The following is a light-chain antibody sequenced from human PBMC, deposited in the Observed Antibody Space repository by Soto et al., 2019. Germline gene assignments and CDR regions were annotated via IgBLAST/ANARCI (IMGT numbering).Light chain of an antibody. V-gene: IGKV1-33*01. CDR3: LQDYNYPFT. CDR1: QDISNY. Sequence: DIQMTQSPSSLSASVGDRVTITCQASQDISNYLNWYQQKPGKAPKLLIYDASNLETGVPSRFSGSGSGTDFTLTISSLQPEDFATYYCLQDYNYPFTFGGGTKVDIK. CDR2: DAS. J-gene: IGKJ4*01.